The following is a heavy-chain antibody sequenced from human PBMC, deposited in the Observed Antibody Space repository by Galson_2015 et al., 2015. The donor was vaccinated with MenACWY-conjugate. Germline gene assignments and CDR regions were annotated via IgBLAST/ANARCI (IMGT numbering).Heavy chain of an antibody. V-gene: IGHV3-74*01. CDR3: ARMRYSDTWNGFDF. Sequence: SLRLSCAASGFTFSSYWMHWVRQTPGKGLVWVARLNADGASINYADSVQGRFTISRDNAKNTLYLQMNSLRAEDTAVYYCARMRYSDTWNGFDFWGRGTLVTVSS. J-gene: IGHJ4*02. CDR2: LNADGASI. D-gene: IGHD5-12*01. CDR1: GFTFSSYW.